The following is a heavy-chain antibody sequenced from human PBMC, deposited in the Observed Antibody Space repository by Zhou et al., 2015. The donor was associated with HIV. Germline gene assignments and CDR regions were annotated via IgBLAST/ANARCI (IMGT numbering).Heavy chain of an antibody. D-gene: IGHD6-6*01. V-gene: IGHV1-69*01. CDR1: GGTFSSYA. CDR3: ARGGGIAARPRGERSYWYFDL. J-gene: IGHJ2*01. CDR2: IIPIFGTA. Sequence: QVQLVQSGAEVKKPGSSVKVSCKASGGTFSSYAISWVRQAPGQGLEWMGGIIPIFGTANYAQKFQGRVTITADESTSTAYMELSSLRSEDTAVYYCARGGGIAARPRGERSYWYFDLWGRGSLVTVSS.